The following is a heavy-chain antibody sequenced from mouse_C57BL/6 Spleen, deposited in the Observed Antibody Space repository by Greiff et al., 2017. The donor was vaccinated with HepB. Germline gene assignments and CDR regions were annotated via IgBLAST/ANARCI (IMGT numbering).Heavy chain of an antibody. Sequence: VQLQQPGAELVKPGASVKLSCKASGYTFTSYWMHWVKQRPGQGLEWIGMIHPNSGSTNYNEKFKSKATLTVDKSSSTAYMQLSSLTSEDSAVYYCARSTPAYYSNYDYAMDYWGQGTSVTVSS. CDR3: ARSTPAYYSNYDYAMDY. CDR2: IHPNSGST. D-gene: IGHD2-5*01. V-gene: IGHV1-64*01. CDR1: GYTFTSYW. J-gene: IGHJ4*01.